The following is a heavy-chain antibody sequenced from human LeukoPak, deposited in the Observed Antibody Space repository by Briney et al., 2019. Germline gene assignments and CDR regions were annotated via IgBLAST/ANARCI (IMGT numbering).Heavy chain of an antibody. Sequence: GGSLRLSCAASGFTFSNYAMSWVRQPPGQGLEWVSAISGSGGSTYNADSVKGRFTLSRDDSNNTLFLQMNSLRVEDTAVYYCAKGGTGSSYSPLNYCGQGTLVTVSS. CDR2: ISGSGGST. V-gene: IGHV3-23*01. J-gene: IGHJ4*02. D-gene: IGHD2-15*01. CDR3: AKGGTGSSYSPLNY. CDR1: GFTFSNYA.